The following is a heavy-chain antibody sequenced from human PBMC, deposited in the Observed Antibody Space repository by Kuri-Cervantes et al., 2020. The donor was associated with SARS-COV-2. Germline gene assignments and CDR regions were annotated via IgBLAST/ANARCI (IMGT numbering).Heavy chain of an antibody. D-gene: IGHD3-22*01. CDR1: GDSITSGNYY. CDR3: ATSGYYPSDQYFQN. CDR2: VYYNGGA. J-gene: IGHJ1*01. Sequence: SETLSLTCTVSGDSITSGNYYWSWIRQPPGKGLEWIGHVYYNGGAYYNPSLKSRVDISVDTSKNQFSLKLNSVTAADTAVYYCATSGYYPSDQYFQNWGQGTLVTVSS. V-gene: IGHV4-30-4*01.